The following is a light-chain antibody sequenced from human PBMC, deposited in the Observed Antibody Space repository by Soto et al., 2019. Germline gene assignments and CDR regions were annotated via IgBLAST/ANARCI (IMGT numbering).Light chain of an antibody. V-gene: IGLV2-14*01. Sequence: QSALTQPASVSGSPGQSITISCTGTSSDVGGYNYVSWYQQHPGKAPKLMIYEVTNRPSGVSHRFSGSKSGNTASLTISGLQAGDEADYYCSSYTSSSTLVFGTGTKLTVL. CDR2: EVT. CDR1: SSDVGGYNY. J-gene: IGLJ1*01. CDR3: SSYTSSSTLV.